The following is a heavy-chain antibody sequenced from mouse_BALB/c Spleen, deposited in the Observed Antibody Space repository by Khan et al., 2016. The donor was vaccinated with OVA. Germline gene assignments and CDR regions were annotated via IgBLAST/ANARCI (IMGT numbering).Heavy chain of an antibody. CDR3: ARNYDYAEGLAY. J-gene: IGHJ3*01. CDR1: GFSLTTYG. D-gene: IGHD2-4*01. CDR2: IWTGGST. V-gene: IGHV2-2*02. Sequence: VQLKQSGPGLVRPSQSLSITCTVSGFSLTTYGVHWVRQSPGKGLEWLGVIWTGGSTNYNAAFISRLSISKDNSKSQVFFKMNSLQPNDTAIYYCARNYDYAEGLAYWGQGTLVTVSA.